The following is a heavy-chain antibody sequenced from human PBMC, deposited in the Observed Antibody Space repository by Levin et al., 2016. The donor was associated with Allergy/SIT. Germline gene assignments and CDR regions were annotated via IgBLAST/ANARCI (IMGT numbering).Heavy chain of an antibody. D-gene: IGHD5-24*01. CDR2: INPNSGGT. Sequence: ASVKVSCKASGYTFTGYYMHWVRQAPGQGLEWMGWINPNSGGTNYAQKFQGRVTMTTDTSTSTAYMELSSLRSEDTAVYYCARDGDGYNSPFDYWGQGTLVTVSS. J-gene: IGHJ4*02. V-gene: IGHV1-2*02. CDR1: GYTFTGYY. CDR3: ARDGDGYNSPFDY.